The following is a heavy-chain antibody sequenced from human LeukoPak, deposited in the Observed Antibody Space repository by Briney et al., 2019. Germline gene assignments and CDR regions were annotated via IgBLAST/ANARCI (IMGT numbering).Heavy chain of an antibody. V-gene: IGHV4-4*07. Sequence: SETLSLTCTVSGGSISSYYWSWIRQPAGKGLEWIGRIYTSGSTNYNPSLKSRVTMSVDTPKNQFSLKLSSVTAADTAVYYCARDHFEIFGVAAVTYFDYWGQGTLVTVSS. CDR2: IYTSGST. CDR1: GGSISSYY. D-gene: IGHD3-3*01. CDR3: ARDHFEIFGVAAVTYFDY. J-gene: IGHJ4*02.